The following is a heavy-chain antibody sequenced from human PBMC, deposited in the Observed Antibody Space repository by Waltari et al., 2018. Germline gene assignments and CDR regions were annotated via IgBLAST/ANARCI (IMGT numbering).Heavy chain of an antibody. CDR2: IIPILGIA. Sequence: QVQLVQSGAEVKKPGSSVKVSCKASGGTFSSYTIRWVRQAPGQGLEWMGRIIPILGIANYAQKFQGRVAITADKSTSTAYMELSSLRSEDTAVYYCARSSSLYYYDSSGYLDYWGQGTLVTVSS. V-gene: IGHV1-69*02. J-gene: IGHJ4*02. CDR3: ARSSSLYYYDSSGYLDY. D-gene: IGHD3-22*01. CDR1: GGTFSSYT.